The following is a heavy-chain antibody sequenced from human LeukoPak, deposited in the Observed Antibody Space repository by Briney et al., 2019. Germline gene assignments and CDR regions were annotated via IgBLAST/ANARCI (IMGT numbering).Heavy chain of an antibody. CDR2: ISSNGGTT. V-gene: IGHV3-64*01. D-gene: IGHD3-22*01. CDR3: ATVASGYYSN. Sequence: PGGSLRLSCAASGFTFSNYAMHWVRQAPGKGLEYVSAISSNGGTTYYANSVKGRFTISRDNSKNTLYLQMGSLRADDMAVYYCATVASGYYSNWGQGTLVTVSS. CDR1: GFTFSNYA. J-gene: IGHJ4*02.